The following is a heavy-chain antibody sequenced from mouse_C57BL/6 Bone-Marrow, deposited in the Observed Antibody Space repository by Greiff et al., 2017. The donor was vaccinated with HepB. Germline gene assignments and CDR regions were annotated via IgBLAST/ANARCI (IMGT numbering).Heavy chain of an antibody. V-gene: IGHV1-82*01. Sequence: QVQLKESGPELVKPGASVKISCKASGYAFSSSWMNWVKQRPGKGLEWIGRIYPGDGDTNYNGKFKGKATLTADKSSSTAYMQLSSLTSEDSAVYFCAIITTVARDWYFDVWGTGTTVTVSS. CDR1: GYAFSSSW. CDR2: IYPGDGDT. D-gene: IGHD1-1*01. CDR3: AIITTVARDWYFDV. J-gene: IGHJ1*03.